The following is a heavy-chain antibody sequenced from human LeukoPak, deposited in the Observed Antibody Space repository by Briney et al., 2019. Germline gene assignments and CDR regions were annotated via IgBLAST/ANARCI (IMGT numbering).Heavy chain of an antibody. D-gene: IGHD3-10*01. CDR1: GFTFSSYA. J-gene: IGHJ4*02. V-gene: IGHV3-48*03. CDR2: ISSSGSTI. Sequence: HPGGSLRLSCAASGFTFSSYAMNWVRQAPGKGLEWVSYISSSGSTIYYADSVKGRFTISRDNAKNSLYLQMNSLRAEDTAVYYCARGDSYYGFPPDYWGQGTLVTVSS. CDR3: ARGDSYYGFPPDY.